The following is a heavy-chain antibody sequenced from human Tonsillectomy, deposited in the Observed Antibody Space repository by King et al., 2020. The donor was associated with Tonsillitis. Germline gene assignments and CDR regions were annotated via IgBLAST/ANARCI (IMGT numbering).Heavy chain of an antibody. J-gene: IGHJ6*03. D-gene: IGHD2-2*01. Sequence: VTLKESGPALVKPTQTLTLTCAFSGFSLSTSGMCVSWIRQPPGKALEWLARIDWDDDKYYSTSLKTRLTISKDTSKNQVVLTMTNMDPVDTATYYCARTPRGYCSSTSCPDYYYYYMDGWSKGTTVTVSS. CDR2: IDWDDDK. V-gene: IGHV2-70*11. CDR3: ARTPRGYCSSTSCPDYYYYYMDG. CDR1: GFSLSTSGMC.